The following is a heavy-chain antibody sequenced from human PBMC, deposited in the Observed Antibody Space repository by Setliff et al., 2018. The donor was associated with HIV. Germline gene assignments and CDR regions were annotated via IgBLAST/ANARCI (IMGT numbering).Heavy chain of an antibody. J-gene: IGHJ5*02. Sequence: SETLSLTCTVSGGSISSYFWTWIRQSPEKGLEWIGYIYHYGSPNYNPSLQSRVTLSVDTSKNQFSLTLTSVTAADTAVYYCTTEDPWLRFGHWGQGTLVTVSS. D-gene: IGHD5-12*01. CDR1: GGSISSYF. CDR2: IYHYGSP. CDR3: TTEDPWLRFGH. V-gene: IGHV4-59*01.